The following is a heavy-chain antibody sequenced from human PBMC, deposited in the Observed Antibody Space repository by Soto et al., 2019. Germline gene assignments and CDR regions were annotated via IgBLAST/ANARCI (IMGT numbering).Heavy chain of an antibody. Sequence: AGGSLRLSCAASGFTFSSYAMTWVRQAPGKGLEWVSAISGGGGTSYADPVKGRFTISRDNSKNTVYLQMNSLRAEDTAVYYCAKDSGYSYNPEDYFDYWGRGTLVTVSS. V-gene: IGHV3-23*01. CDR2: ISGGGGT. J-gene: IGHJ4*02. CDR1: GFTFSSYA. CDR3: AKDSGYSYNPEDYFDY. D-gene: IGHD5-18*01.